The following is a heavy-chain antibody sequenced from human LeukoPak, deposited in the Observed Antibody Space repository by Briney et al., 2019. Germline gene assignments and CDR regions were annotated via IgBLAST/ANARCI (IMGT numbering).Heavy chain of an antibody. D-gene: IGHD3-3*01. CDR2: FDPEDGET. J-gene: IGHJ3*02. V-gene: IGHV1-24*01. CDR3: ASPYDFWSGYPTEAYAFDT. CDR1: GYTLTELS. Sequence: ASVKVSCKVSGYTLTELSMHWVRQAPGKGLEWMGGFDPEDGETIYAQKFQGRVTMTEDTSTDTAYMELSSLRSEDTAVYYCASPYDFWSGYPTEAYAFDTWGQGTMVTVSS.